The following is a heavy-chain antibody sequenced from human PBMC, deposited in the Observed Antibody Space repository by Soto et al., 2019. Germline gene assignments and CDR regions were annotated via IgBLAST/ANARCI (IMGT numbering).Heavy chain of an antibody. J-gene: IGHJ3*02. CDR3: ARVAGWVAGPRVYPDAFDI. D-gene: IGHD6-19*01. Sequence: EVQLLESGGGLVQPGGSLRLSCAASGFTFSDYAMNWVRQAPGKGLEWVSFISGSSGNSTYYADSVKGRFTISRDNAKNSLYLQMNSLRAEDTAVYYCARVAGWVAGPRVYPDAFDIWGQGTMVTVSS. CDR2: ISGSSGNST. V-gene: IGHV3-23*01. CDR1: GFTFSDYA.